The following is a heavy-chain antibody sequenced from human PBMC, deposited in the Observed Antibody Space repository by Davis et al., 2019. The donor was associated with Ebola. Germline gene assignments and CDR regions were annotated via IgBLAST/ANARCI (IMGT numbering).Heavy chain of an antibody. CDR3: ARGSRVNYYYYGMDV. D-gene: IGHD3-10*01. CDR2: INPNSGGT. CDR1: GYTFTSYY. J-gene: IGHJ6*02. Sequence: AASVKVSCKASGYTFTSYYMHWVRQAPGQGLEWMGWINPNSGGTNYAQKFQGWVTMTRDTSISTAYMELSRLRSDDTAVYYCARGSRVNYYYYGMDVWGQGTTVTVSS. V-gene: IGHV1-2*04.